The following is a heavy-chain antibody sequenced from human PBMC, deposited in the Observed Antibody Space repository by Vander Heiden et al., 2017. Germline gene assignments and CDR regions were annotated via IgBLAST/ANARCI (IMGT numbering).Heavy chain of an antibody. Sequence: QVQLVESGGGVVQPGRSLRLSCAASGFTFNTYGMHWVRQAPGKGLEWVAVIWYDGSNKYYADSVKGRFTISRDDSKNTLYLQMNSLRAEDTAVYYCATDYSSSWPYYFEYWGQGTLVTVSS. CDR1: GFTFNTYG. J-gene: IGHJ4*02. D-gene: IGHD6-13*01. V-gene: IGHV3-33*01. CDR2: IWYDGSNK. CDR3: ATDYSSSWPYYFEY.